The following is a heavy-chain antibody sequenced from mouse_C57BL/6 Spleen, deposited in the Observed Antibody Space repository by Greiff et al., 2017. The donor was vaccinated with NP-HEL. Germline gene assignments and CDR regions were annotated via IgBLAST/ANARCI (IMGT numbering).Heavy chain of an antibody. Sequence: QVQLKQPGTELVKPGASVKLSCKASGYTFTSYWMHWVKQRPGQGLEWIGNINPSNGGTNYNEKFKSKATLTVDKSSSTAYMQLSSLTSEDSAVYYCAREEGNYWYFDVWGTGTTVTVSS. CDR2: INPSNGGT. D-gene: IGHD2-1*01. CDR1: GYTFTSYW. J-gene: IGHJ1*03. CDR3: AREEGNYWYFDV. V-gene: IGHV1-53*01.